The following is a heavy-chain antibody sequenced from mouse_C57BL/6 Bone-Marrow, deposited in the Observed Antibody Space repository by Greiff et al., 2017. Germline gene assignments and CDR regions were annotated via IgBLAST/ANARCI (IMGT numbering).Heavy chain of an antibody. V-gene: IGHV1-85*01. CDR3: ARSRYYYAMDY. CDR1: GYTFTSYD. Sequence: QVQLQQSGPELVKPGASVKLSCKASGYTFTSYDINWVKQRPGQGLEWIGWIYPRDGSTKYNEKFKGKGTLTVDTSSSTAYMELHSLTSEDSAVYYCARSRYYYAMDYWGQGTSVTVSS. J-gene: IGHJ4*01. CDR2: IYPRDGST.